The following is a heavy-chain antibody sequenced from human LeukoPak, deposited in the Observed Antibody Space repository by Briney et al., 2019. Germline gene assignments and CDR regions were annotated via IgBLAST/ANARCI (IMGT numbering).Heavy chain of an antibody. CDR1: GFTFSNHE. V-gene: IGHV3-48*03. J-gene: IGHJ4*02. D-gene: IGHD4-23*01. Sequence: GGSLRLSCAASGFTFSNHEMNWVRQAPGKGPEWLPYISSSGGTIYYADSVKGRFTISRDNARNSLYLQMNSLRAEDTAVYYCARPYGGQGYWGQGTLVTVSS. CDR3: ARPYGGQGY. CDR2: ISSSGGTI.